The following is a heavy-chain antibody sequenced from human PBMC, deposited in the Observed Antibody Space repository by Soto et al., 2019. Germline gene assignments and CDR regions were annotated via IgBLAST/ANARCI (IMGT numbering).Heavy chain of an antibody. J-gene: IGHJ3*02. CDR2: ISTYNGKT. Sequence: QVELMQSGGEVKSPGASVKVSCKSARYTFTSHGISWVRKAPGQGLEWMGWISTYNGKTDSAQKFQGRVTMTADTRTNTAYMELRSLRSDDTAVYYCARVLTEGATVREDAFDIWGQGTKVTVSS. D-gene: IGHD1-26*01. V-gene: IGHV1-18*01. CDR1: RYTFTSHG. CDR3: ARVLTEGATVREDAFDI.